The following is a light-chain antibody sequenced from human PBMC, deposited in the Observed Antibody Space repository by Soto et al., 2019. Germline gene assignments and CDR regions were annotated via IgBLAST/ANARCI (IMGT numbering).Light chain of an antibody. CDR2: DAS. Sequence: DIQMTQSPSTLSASVGDRVTITCRASQSISDWLAWFQLKPGKAPKLLIYDASSLESGVPSRFSGSGSGTEFTLTISSLQPDDFATYXCQQYNNYSTFGQGTKVDIK. CDR1: QSISDW. J-gene: IGKJ1*01. V-gene: IGKV1-5*01. CDR3: QQYNNYST.